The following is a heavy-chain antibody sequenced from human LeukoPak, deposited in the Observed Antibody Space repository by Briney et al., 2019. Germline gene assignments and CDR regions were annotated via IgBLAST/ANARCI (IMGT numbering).Heavy chain of an antibody. CDR2: ISYDGSNK. J-gene: IGHJ5*02. V-gene: IGHV3-30-3*01. Sequence: GGSLRLSCAASGFTFSSYAMHWVRQAPGKGLEWVAVISYDGSNKYYADSVKGRFTISRDNSKNTLYLQMNSLRAEDTAVYYCARESPAVAGGHRWFEPWGQGTLVTVSS. CDR1: GFTFSSYA. D-gene: IGHD6-19*01. CDR3: ARESPAVAGGHRWFEP.